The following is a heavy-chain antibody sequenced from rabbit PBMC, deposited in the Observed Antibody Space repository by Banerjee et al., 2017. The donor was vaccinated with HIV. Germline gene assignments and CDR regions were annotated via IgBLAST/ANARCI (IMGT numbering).Heavy chain of an antibody. CDR3: ARHSSGDWSYFKL. CDR1: GFSFSNKYV. D-gene: IGHD1-1*01. J-gene: IGHJ4*01. Sequence: QEQLEESGGGLVKPEGSLTLTCKASGFSFSNKYVMCWVRQAPGKGLELIACIYSSNGDKWYASWLNGRFTISRSTSLNTVDLKVTSLTGADTATYFCARHSSGDWSYFKLWGPGTLVTVS. CDR2: IYSSNGDK. V-gene: IGHV1S43*01.